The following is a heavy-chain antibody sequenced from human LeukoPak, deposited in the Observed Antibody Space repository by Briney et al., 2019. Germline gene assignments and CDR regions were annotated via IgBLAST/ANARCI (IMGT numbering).Heavy chain of an antibody. V-gene: IGHV3-23*01. CDR2: ISGSGGST. Sequence: GGSLRLSCAASGFTFDDYGMSWVRQAPGKGLEWVSAISGSGGSTYYADSVKGRFTISRDNSKNTLYLQMNSLRAEDTAVYYCAGYYYDSSGSITGDAFDIWGQGTMVTVSS. CDR1: GFTFDDYG. D-gene: IGHD3-22*01. J-gene: IGHJ3*02. CDR3: AGYYYDSSGSITGDAFDI.